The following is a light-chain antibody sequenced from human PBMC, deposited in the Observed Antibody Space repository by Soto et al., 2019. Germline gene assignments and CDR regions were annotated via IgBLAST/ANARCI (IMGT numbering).Light chain of an antibody. Sequence: QSVLTQPASVSGSPGQSVTISCTGSSSDVGAYNXXAXXQQRPGKAPKLMISDVNKRPSGVPDRFSGSKSGNTASLTVSGLQAEDEADYYCSSYAGNNIYVFGAGTKVTVL. CDR3: SSYAGNNIYV. CDR1: SSDVGAYNX. V-gene: IGLV2-8*01. CDR2: DVN. J-gene: IGLJ1*01.